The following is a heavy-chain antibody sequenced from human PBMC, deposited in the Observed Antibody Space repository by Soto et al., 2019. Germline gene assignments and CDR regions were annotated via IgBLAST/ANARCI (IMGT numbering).Heavy chain of an antibody. CDR2: IIPILGIA. CDR3: ARDPASGIADA. J-gene: IGHJ4*02. CDR1: GGTFSSYT. V-gene: IGHV1-69*02. Sequence: QVQLVQSGAEVKKPGSSVKVSCKASGGTFSSYTISWVRQAPGQGLEWMGRIIPILGIANYAQKFQGRVTITADKSTSTAYMELSSLRSEDTAVYYCARDPASGIADAWGQGTLVTVSS. D-gene: IGHD6-13*01.